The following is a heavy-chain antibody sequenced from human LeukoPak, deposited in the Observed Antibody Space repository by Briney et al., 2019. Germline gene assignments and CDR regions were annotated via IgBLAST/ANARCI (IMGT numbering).Heavy chain of an antibody. D-gene: IGHD6-13*01. Sequence: GGSLRLSCAASGFTFSDYYMSWIRQAPGKGLEWVSYISSSGSTIYYADSVKGRFTISRDNAKNSLYLQMNSLRAEDTAVYYCAREVFSRAATYSSSWYDYWGQGTLVTVSS. CDR3: AREVFSRAATYSSSWYDY. V-gene: IGHV3-11*01. J-gene: IGHJ4*02. CDR1: GFTFSDYY. CDR2: ISSSGSTI.